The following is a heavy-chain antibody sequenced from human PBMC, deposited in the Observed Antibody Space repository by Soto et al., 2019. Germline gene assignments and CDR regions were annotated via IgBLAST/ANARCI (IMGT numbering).Heavy chain of an antibody. CDR1: GFTVSSNY. J-gene: IGHJ4*02. Sequence: GGSLRLSCAASGFTVSSNYMSWVRQAPGKGLEWVSAISGSGGSTYYADSVKGRFTISRDNSKNTLYLQMNSLRAEDTAVYYCAKSTWDDYIWGSQYYFDYWGQGTLVTVSS. CDR2: ISGSGGST. CDR3: AKSTWDDYIWGSQYYFDY. V-gene: IGHV3-23*01. D-gene: IGHD3-16*01.